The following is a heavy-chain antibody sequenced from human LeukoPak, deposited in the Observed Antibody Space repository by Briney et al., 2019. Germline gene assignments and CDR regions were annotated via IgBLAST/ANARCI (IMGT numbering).Heavy chain of an antibody. CDR3: AGRGGRWLQLRGY. V-gene: IGHV4-34*01. Sequence: PSETLSLTCAVYGGSFSGYYWSWIRQPPGKGLEWIGEINHSGSTNYNPSLKSRVTISVDTSKNQFSLKLSSVTVADTAVYYCAGRGGRWLQLRGYWGQGTLVTVSS. CDR2: INHSGST. D-gene: IGHD5-24*01. J-gene: IGHJ4*02. CDR1: GGSFSGYY.